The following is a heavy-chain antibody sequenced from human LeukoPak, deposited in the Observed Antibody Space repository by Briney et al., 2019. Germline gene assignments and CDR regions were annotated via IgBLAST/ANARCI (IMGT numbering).Heavy chain of an antibody. CDR3: AKRPSYYDSSGYYYDY. CDR1: GFTFSSYG. CDR2: ISGSGGST. D-gene: IGHD3-22*01. J-gene: IGHJ4*02. Sequence: PGGTLRLSCAASGFTFSSYGMSWVRQAPGKGLEWVSAISGSGGSTYYADSVKGRFTISRDNSKNTLYLQMNSLRAEDTAVYYCAKRPSYYDSSGYYYDYWGQGTLVTVSS. V-gene: IGHV3-23*01.